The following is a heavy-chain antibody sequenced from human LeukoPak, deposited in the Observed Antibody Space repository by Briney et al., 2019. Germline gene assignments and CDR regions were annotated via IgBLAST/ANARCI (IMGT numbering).Heavy chain of an antibody. V-gene: IGHV4-38-2*02. J-gene: IGHJ5*02. Sequence: SETLSLTCTVSGYSISSGYYWGWIRQPPGKGLEWIGSFYDSGNTYYNPSLKSRVTISIDMSQNQFSLKMTSVTAADTAVYYCARAPLGSRGYYYFLDHWGQGTLVTVSS. CDR2: FYDSGNT. CDR1: GYSISSGYY. D-gene: IGHD3-22*01. CDR3: ARAPLGSRGYYYFLDH.